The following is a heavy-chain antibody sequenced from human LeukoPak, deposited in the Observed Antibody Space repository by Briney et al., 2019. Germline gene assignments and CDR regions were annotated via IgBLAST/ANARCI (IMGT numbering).Heavy chain of an antibody. V-gene: IGHV4-59*08. J-gene: IGHJ5*02. D-gene: IGHD1-26*01. CDR1: GGSISSYY. CDR2: IYYSGST. CDR3: ARQEGGFDP. Sequence: PSETLSLTCTVSGGSISSYYWSWIRQPPGKGLEWIGYIYYSGSTNYNPSLKSRVTISVDTSKNQFSLKLTSVTAADTAVYYCARQEGGFDPWGQGTLVTVSS.